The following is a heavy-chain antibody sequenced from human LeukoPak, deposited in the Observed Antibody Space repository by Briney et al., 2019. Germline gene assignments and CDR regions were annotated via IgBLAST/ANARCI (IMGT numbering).Heavy chain of an antibody. CDR2: INSNGSTT. V-gene: IGHV3-74*01. D-gene: IGHD2-2*01. CDR1: GFTFSSYW. Sequence: GGSLRLSCAASGFTFSSYWMHWVRQAPGKGLEWVSRINSNGSTTTYADSVEGRFTISRDNAKNTVYLQMNSLTAEDTAVYYCARRERYCTSTYCSNSGFGPWGQGTLVTVSS. J-gene: IGHJ5*02. CDR3: ARRERYCTSTYCSNSGFGP.